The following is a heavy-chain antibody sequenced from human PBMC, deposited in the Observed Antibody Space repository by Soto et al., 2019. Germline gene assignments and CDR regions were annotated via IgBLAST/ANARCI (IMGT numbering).Heavy chain of an antibody. Sequence: ASVKVSCKASGYTFTVYDMHWVRHAPGQGLEWMGWISPNSGGTFAAQKFQGRVTMTRDTSVNMAYMELTSLKSDDTAVYYCARQRKGAAAGPVDAFDIWGQGTMVTVPS. D-gene: IGHD6-13*01. CDR1: GYTFTVYD. CDR3: ARQRKGAAAGPVDAFDI. V-gene: IGHV1-2*02. CDR2: ISPNSGGT. J-gene: IGHJ3*02.